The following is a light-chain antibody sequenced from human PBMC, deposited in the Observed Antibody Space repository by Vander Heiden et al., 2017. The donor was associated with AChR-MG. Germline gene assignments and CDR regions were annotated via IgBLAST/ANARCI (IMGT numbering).Light chain of an antibody. CDR3: QQYDNWPLT. J-gene: IGKJ1*01. Sequence: ETVMTQSPATLSVSPWERVTLSCRASQSVRSNLAWYQQKPGQAPRLLIYGASTRATGIPARFSGSGSGTEFTLGISSLQSEDFAVYYCQQYDNWPLTFGQGTKVEI. CDR1: QSVRSN. V-gene: IGKV3D-15*01. CDR2: GAS.